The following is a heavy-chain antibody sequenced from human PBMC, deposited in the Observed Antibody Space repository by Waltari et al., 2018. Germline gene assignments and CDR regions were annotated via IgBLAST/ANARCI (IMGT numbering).Heavy chain of an antibody. D-gene: IGHD2-21*02. J-gene: IGHJ6*02. Sequence: QVQLQESGPGLVKPSQTLSLTCTVSGGSISSGGYYWSWIRQHPGKGLEWIGYIYYSGSTYYNPSLKSRVTISVDTSKNQFSLKLSSVTAADTAVYYCARGVYCGGDCYSYYYYYYGMDVWGQGTTVTVSS. CDR3: ARGVYCGGDCYSYYYYYYGMDV. CDR1: GGSISSGGYY. CDR2: IYYSGST. V-gene: IGHV4-31*03.